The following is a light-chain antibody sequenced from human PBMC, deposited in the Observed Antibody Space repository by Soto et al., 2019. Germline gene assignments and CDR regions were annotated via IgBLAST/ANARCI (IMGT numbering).Light chain of an antibody. CDR1: QSVSSY. CDR2: DAS. V-gene: IGKV3-11*01. Sequence: EIVMTQSPAPLSVSPGERATLSCRSSQSVSSYLAWYQQKPGQAPRLLIYDASNRATGIPARFSGSGSGTDFTLTISSLEPEEFAVYYCQQRSNWPPDITLGQGTRLEIK. CDR3: QQRSNWPPDIT. J-gene: IGKJ5*01.